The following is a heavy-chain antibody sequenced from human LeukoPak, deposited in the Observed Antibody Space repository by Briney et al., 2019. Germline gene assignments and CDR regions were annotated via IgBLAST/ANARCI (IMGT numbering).Heavy chain of an antibody. CDR2: IGTIISTT. CDR1: GFTFGSYQ. J-gene: IGHJ4*02. D-gene: IGHD6-25*01. V-gene: IGHV3-48*03. Sequence: GGSLRLSCAASGFTFGSYQMNWVRQAPGKGLEWVSYIGTIISTTYYADSVKGRFTVSRDDAKNSLYLQMSSLRAEDTAVYYCARAVYDLRGQRLQPAGFDYWGQGTLVTVSS. CDR3: ARAVYDLRGQRLQPAGFDY.